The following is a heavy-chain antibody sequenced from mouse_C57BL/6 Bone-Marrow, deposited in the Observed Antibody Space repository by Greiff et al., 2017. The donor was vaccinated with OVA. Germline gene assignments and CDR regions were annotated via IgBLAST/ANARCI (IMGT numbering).Heavy chain of an antibody. V-gene: IGHV1-76*01. CDR1: GYTFTDYY. Sequence: QVQLQQSGAELVRPGASVKLSCKASGYTFTDYYINWVKQRPGQGLEWIARIYPGSGNTYYNEKFKGKATLTAEKSSSTAYMQLSSLTSEDSAVYFCARGPYYYGSSPFDYWGQGTTLTVSS. CDR2: IYPGSGNT. J-gene: IGHJ2*01. CDR3: ARGPYYYGSSPFDY. D-gene: IGHD1-1*01.